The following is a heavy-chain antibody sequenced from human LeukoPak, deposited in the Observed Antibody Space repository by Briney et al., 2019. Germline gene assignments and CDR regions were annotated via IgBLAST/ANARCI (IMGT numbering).Heavy chain of an antibody. J-gene: IGHJ6*03. CDR3: ARLRTYYDILTGYYKYYYYYMDV. Sequence: SETLSLTCAVYGGSFSGYYWSWIRQPPGKGLEWIGEINHSGSTNYNPSLKSRVTISVDTSKNQFSLKLSSVTAADTAVYYCARLRTYYDILTGYYKYYYYYMDVWGKGTTVTISS. D-gene: IGHD3-9*01. V-gene: IGHV4-34*01. CDR2: INHSGST. CDR1: GGSFSGYY.